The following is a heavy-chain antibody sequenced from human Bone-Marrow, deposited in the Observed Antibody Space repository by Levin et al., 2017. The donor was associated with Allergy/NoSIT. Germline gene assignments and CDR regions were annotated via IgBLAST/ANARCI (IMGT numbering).Heavy chain of an antibody. CDR3: AKDIGARQLGNNYFDS. CDR1: GFTFNDYA. V-gene: IGHV3-43D*04. Sequence: PGGSLRLSCAGSGFTFNDYAMHWVRQAPGKGLEWVSLITGNGDNIKYADSVKGRFTISRDNSRNALYLQMNSLGAEDTAFYFCAKDIGARQLGNNYFDSWGQGTLVTVSS. CDR2: ITGNGDNI. D-gene: IGHD3-10*01. J-gene: IGHJ4*02.